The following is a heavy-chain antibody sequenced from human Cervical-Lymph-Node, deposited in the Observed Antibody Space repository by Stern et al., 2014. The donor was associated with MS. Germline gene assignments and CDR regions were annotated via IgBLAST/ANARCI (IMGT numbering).Heavy chain of an antibody. J-gene: IGHJ5*02. CDR3: ARQLELRGWFDP. CDR1: GYSFTDYW. D-gene: IGHD1-7*01. V-gene: IGHV5-51*01. Sequence: EMQLVESGAEVKKPGESLKISCRTSGYSFTDYWVAWVRLVPGKGLEWVGIMYPDNSDTRYSPSFQGQVTMSADTSTSIAYLQWSSLRASDTAIYYCARQLELRGWFDPWGPGTLVTVSS. CDR2: MYPDNSDT.